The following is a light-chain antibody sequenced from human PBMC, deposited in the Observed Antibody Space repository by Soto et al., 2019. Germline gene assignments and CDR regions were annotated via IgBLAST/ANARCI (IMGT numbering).Light chain of an antibody. CDR2: DAS. Sequence: DIVLTQSPSTLSSSPGERATLSCRASQSVSRYLAWYQQKPGQAPRLLIYDASNWATGIPTRFSGSGSGTDFALTISSLEPEDFAVYYCQQRSNWPSTFGGGTKVEIK. CDR3: QQRSNWPST. CDR1: QSVSRY. V-gene: IGKV3-11*01. J-gene: IGKJ4*01.